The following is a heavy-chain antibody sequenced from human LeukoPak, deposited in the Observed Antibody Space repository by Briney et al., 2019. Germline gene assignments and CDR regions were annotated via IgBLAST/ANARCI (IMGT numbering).Heavy chain of an antibody. V-gene: IGHV1-24*01. CDR2: FDPEDGET. CDR1: GYTLTELS. D-gene: IGHD1-26*01. J-gene: IGHJ4*02. CDR3: ATPWPVGASPGPFDY. Sequence: EASVKVSCKVSGYTLTELSMHWVRQAPGKGLEWMGGFDPEDGETIYAQKFQGRVTMTEDTSTDTAYMELSSLRSEDTAVYYCATPWPVGASPGPFDYWGQGTLITVSS.